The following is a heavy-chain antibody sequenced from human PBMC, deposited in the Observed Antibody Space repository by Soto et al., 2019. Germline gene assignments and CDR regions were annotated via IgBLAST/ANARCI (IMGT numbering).Heavy chain of an antibody. D-gene: IGHD6-13*01. CDR2: ITSGGST. J-gene: IGHJ4*02. Sequence: EVQLLESGGGLVQPGGSLRLSCAASGFTFRNFAMNWVRQALGKGLEWVSSITSGGSTFYVDSVKGRFTIARDNSKDTLYLQMSSLRAEDTAVYYCAKNHLYGTSWYGVSDYWGQGSLVTVSS. CDR3: AKNHLYGTSWYGVSDY. CDR1: GFTFRNFA. V-gene: IGHV3-23*01.